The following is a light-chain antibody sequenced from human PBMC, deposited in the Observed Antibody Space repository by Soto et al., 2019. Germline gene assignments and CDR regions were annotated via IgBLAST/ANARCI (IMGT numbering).Light chain of an antibody. Sequence: DIQMTQPSTLSASVGDRVTLHCRASQSISTYLAWYQQKPGKAPKVLLYHASNLESGVPSRFSGGGSGTEFTLTISSLQPDDFSTYYCQHYYMYAYTFGQGTKLDIK. J-gene: IGKJ2*01. CDR3: QHYYMYAYT. V-gene: IGKV1-5*01. CDR2: HAS. CDR1: QSISTY.